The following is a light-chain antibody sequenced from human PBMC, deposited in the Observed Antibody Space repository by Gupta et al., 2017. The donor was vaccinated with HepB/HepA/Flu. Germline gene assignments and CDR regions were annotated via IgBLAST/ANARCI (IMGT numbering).Light chain of an antibody. V-gene: IGLV2-23*02. CDR3: CSYAGSGVYV. CDR1: SGDVGNFNL. J-gene: IGLJ1*01. CDR2: EVS. Sequence: QSALTQVASVSGSPGQSITISCTGTSGDVGNFNLVSWYQQHPGKAPKLLIYEVSQRPSGVFNRFSGSKSGNAASLTISGLQAEDEADYYCCSYAGSGVYVFGTGIRVTVL.